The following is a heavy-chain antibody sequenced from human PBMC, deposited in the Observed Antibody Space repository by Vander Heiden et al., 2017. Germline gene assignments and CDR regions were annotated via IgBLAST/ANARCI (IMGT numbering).Heavy chain of an antibody. D-gene: IGHD2-2*01. CDR1: GGSISSSSYY. CDR2: IYYSGST. CDR3: ARHIYCSSTSCYRGTVNWFDP. J-gene: IGHJ5*02. Sequence: QLQLQESGPGLVKPSETLSLTCTVSGGSISSSSYYWGWIRQPPGKGLEWIGSIYYSGSTYYNPSLKSRVTIAVDTSKNQFSLKLSSVTAADTAVYYCARHIYCSSTSCYRGTVNWFDPWGQGTLVTVSS. V-gene: IGHV4-39*01.